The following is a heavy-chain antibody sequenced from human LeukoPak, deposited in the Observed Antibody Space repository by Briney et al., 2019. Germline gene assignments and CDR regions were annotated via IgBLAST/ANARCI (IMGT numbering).Heavy chain of an antibody. CDR2: IFYTGTT. CDR3: ARGIDGYNYFDY. J-gene: IGHJ4*02. V-gene: IGHV4-59*11. D-gene: IGHD5-24*01. Sequence: PSETLSLTCTVSGGSMTSHSWSWIRQSPGKGLEWIGYIFYTGTTNYNPSLRSRVTISVDTSKNQFSLKLSSVTAADTAVYYCARGIDGYNYFDYWGQGTLVTVSS. CDR1: GGSMTSHS.